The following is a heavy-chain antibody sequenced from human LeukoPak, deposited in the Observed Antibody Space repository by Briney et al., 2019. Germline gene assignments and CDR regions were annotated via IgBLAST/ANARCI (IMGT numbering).Heavy chain of an antibody. V-gene: IGHV4-38-2*01. CDR1: GYSISSGYY. D-gene: IGHD4-23*01. CDR2: IYHSGST. Sequence: SETLSLTCAVSGYSISSGYYWGWIRQPPGKGLEWIGRIYHSGSTYYNPSLKSRVTISVDTSKNQFSLKLSSVAAADTAVYYCARRWSTYYYYYMDVWGKGTTVTVSS. CDR3: ARRWSTYYYYYMDV. J-gene: IGHJ6*03.